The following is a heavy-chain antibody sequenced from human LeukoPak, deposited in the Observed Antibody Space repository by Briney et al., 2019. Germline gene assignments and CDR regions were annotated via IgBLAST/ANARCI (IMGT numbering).Heavy chain of an antibody. V-gene: IGHV5-51*01. CDR1: GYAFTNYW. D-gene: IGHD2-2*01. CDR2: IYPDDSDT. J-gene: IGHJ5*02. CDR3: ARLYCSSTSCSIGWWFDP. Sequence: GESLKISCEASGYAFTNYWIGWVRQMPGKGLEWMGIIYPDDSDTKYSPSFQGQVTISADKSISTAYLQWSSLKASDTAMYYCARLYCSSTSCSIGWWFDPWGQGTLVTVSS.